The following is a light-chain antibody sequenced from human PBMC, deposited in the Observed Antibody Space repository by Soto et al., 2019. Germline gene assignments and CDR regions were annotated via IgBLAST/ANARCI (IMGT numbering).Light chain of an antibody. V-gene: IGLV2-11*01. CDR1: SSDVGGSDY. CDR2: DVT. Sequence: QSVLTQPRSVSGSPGQSVTISCTGTSSDVGGSDYVSWFQHYPGKGPKLLIYDVTRRPSGVPDRFSGSKSGNTASLTISGLQVEDEADYYCCSFAGSYYVFGTGTKLTVL. J-gene: IGLJ1*01. CDR3: CSFAGSYYV.